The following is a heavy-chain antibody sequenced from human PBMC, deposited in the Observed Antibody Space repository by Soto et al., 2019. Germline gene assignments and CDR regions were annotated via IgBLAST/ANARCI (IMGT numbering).Heavy chain of an antibody. D-gene: IGHD2-21*02. CDR1: GFSLSTSGMG. V-gene: IGHV2-5*02. J-gene: IGHJ6*02. CDR2: IYWDDDK. CDR3: AHSRCGGDCLQSYSSHYYYGMDV. Sequence: QITLKESGPTLVKPTQTLTLTCTFSGFSLSTSGMGVGWIRQPPGKALEWLALIYWDDDKRYSPSLKRRLTITKDTSKNQVVLTMTNMDPVDTATYYCAHSRCGGDCLQSYSSHYYYGMDVWGQGTTVTVSS.